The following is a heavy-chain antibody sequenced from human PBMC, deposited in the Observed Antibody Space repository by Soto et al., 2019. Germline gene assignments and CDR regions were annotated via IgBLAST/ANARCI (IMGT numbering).Heavy chain of an antibody. J-gene: IGHJ1*01. CDR3: ARQGYCSGGSCYSVYFQH. CDR2: IYYSGST. D-gene: IGHD2-15*01. Sequence: SETLSLTCTVSGGSISSYYWSWIRQPPGKGLEWIGYIYYSGSTNYNPSLKSRVTISVDTSKNQFSLKLSSVTAADTAVYYCARQGYCSGGSCYSVYFQHWGQGTLVTVSS. CDR1: GGSISSYY. V-gene: IGHV4-59*08.